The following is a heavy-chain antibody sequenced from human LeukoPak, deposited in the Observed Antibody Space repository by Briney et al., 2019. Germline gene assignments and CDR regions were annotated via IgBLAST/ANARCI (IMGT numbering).Heavy chain of an antibody. Sequence: ASVKVSCKASGYTFSNYGITWVRQAPGQGLEWMGWISAYSGNTNYAQKLQDRDTMATDTSTSTAYMELRSLTSDDTALYYCARGSDDFHYWGQGTLVTVSS. CDR2: ISAYSGNT. CDR3: ARGSDDFHY. D-gene: IGHD2-15*01. J-gene: IGHJ4*02. CDR1: GYTFSNYG. V-gene: IGHV1-18*01.